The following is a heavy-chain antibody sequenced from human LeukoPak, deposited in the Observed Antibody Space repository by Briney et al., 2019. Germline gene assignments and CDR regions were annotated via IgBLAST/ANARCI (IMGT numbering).Heavy chain of an antibody. CDR1: GFTFDNYW. J-gene: IGHJ4*02. CDR2: IKEDGTKN. Sequence: GGSLRLSCAASGFTFDNYWMNWVRQAPGKGLEWVANIKEDGTKNNYVDSVKGRFTISRDNAKNLLYLEMNSLTAEDTAVYFCARDEGNGWDYWGQGTLVTVSS. D-gene: IGHD6-19*01. CDR3: ARDEGNGWDY. V-gene: IGHV3-7*01.